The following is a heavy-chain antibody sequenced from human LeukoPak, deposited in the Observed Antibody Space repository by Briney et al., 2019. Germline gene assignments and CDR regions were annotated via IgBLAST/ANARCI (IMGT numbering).Heavy chain of an antibody. D-gene: IGHD4-17*01. J-gene: IGHJ4*02. Sequence: SETLSLTCTVSGGSISSYYWSWIRQPPGKGLEWIGYIYYSGSTNYNPSLKSRVTISVDTSKNQFSLKLSSVTAADTAVYYCARDPTTVFQISYYFDFWGQGTLVTVSS. CDR2: IYYSGST. CDR3: ARDPTTVFQISYYFDF. V-gene: IGHV4-59*01. CDR1: GGSISSYY.